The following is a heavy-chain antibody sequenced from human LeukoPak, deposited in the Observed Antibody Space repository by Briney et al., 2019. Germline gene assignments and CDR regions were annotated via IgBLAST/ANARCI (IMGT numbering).Heavy chain of an antibody. CDR3: AREFGHCYGDNCFYFFDT. V-gene: IGHV1-18*01. Sequence: ASVKVSCKASGYTLTNYNISWVRQAPGQGLEWMGWINTYKGDTLYAQKLQGRVTMTADTSTNTAYMELKSLRFDDTAVYYCAREFGHCYGDNCFYFFDTWGQGFRVTVSS. CDR1: GYTLTNYN. J-gene: IGHJ4*02. D-gene: IGHD4-23*01. CDR2: INTYKGDT.